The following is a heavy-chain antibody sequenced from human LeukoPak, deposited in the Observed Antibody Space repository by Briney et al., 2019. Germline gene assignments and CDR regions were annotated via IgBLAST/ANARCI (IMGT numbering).Heavy chain of an antibody. CDR2: TYYGSKWYN. D-gene: IGHD6-19*01. CDR3: AREIGSSGWYPGGTLDY. V-gene: IGHV6-1*01. J-gene: IGHJ4*02. Sequence: SQTLSLTCAISGDSVSSNSAAWNWIRQSPSRGLEWLGRTYYGSKWYNDYAVAVKSRITNNPDTSKNQFSLQLNSVTPEDTAVYYCAREIGSSGWYPGGTLDYWGQGTLVTVSS. CDR1: GDSVSSNSAA.